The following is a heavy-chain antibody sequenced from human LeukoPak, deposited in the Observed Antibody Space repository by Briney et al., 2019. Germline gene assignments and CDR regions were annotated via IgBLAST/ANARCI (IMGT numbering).Heavy chain of an antibody. J-gene: IGHJ3*02. CDR2: ISGSGGST. D-gene: IGHD3-3*01. V-gene: IGHV3-23*01. Sequence: GGSLRLSCAASGFTFSSYGMSWVRQAPGKGLEWVSAISGSGGSTYYADSVKGRFTISRDNSKNTLYLQMNSLRAEDTAVYYCANTGYDFWSGYYRAFDIWGQGTMVTVSS. CDR3: ANTGYDFWSGYYRAFDI. CDR1: GFTFSSYG.